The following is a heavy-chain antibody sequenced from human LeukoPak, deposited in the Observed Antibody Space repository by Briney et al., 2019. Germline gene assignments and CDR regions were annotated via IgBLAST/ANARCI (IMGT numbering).Heavy chain of an antibody. CDR2: IYYCVDT. D-gene: IGHD3-22*01. Sequence: SETLSLTCAVSGDPIIGSYWSWIRQAPGKGLEWIGYIYYCVDTDYNPSLKSRVTISVDMSKKQISLRLTSVTAADTAVYYCARRRYYDSSGYNPTYYFDYWGQGILVSASS. J-gene: IGHJ4*02. CDR3: ARRRYYDSSGYNPTYYFDY. CDR1: GDPIIGSY. V-gene: IGHV4-59*01.